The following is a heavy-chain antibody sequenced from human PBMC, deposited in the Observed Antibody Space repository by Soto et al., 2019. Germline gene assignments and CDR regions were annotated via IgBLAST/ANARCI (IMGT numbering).Heavy chain of an antibody. CDR3: AREQSTTGTTWEAPDNWFDP. CDR1: GYTFTSYG. J-gene: IGHJ5*02. D-gene: IGHD1-1*01. Sequence: GASVKVSCKASGYTFTSYGISWVRQAPGQGLEWMGWISAYNGNTNYAQKLQGRVTTTTDTSTSTAYMELRSLRSDDTAVYYCAREQSTTGTTWEAPDNWFDPWGQGTLVTVPS. V-gene: IGHV1-18*01. CDR2: ISAYNGNT.